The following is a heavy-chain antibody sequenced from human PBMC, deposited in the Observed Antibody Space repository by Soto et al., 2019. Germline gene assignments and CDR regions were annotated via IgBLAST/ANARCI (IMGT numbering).Heavy chain of an antibody. J-gene: IGHJ6*02. CDR2: ISAYNGNT. V-gene: IGHV1-18*04. D-gene: IGHD6-6*01. Sequence: QVQLVQSGAEVKKPGASVKVSCKASGYTFTSYGISWVRQAPGQGLEWMGWISAYNGNTNYAQKLQGRVTMTTDTSTSTADMELRSLRSDDTAVYYGARDSSSGYYYYYGMDVWGQGTTVTVSS. CDR1: GYTFTSYG. CDR3: ARDSSSGYYYYYGMDV.